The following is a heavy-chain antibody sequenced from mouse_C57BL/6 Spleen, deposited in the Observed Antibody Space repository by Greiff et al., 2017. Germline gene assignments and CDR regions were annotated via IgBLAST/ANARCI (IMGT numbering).Heavy chain of an antibody. CDR2: IWSGGST. CDR1: GFSLTSYG. Sequence: QVQLKQSGPGLVQPSQSLSITCKVSGFSLTSYGVHWVRQSPGKGLEWLGVIWSGGSTDYNAAFISRRSISKDNSKSQVFFKMNSLQADDTAIYYCARKRGLLGQDYAMDDWGQGTSVTVSS. V-gene: IGHV2-2*01. CDR3: ARKRGLLGQDYAMDD. D-gene: IGHD4-1*01. J-gene: IGHJ4*01.